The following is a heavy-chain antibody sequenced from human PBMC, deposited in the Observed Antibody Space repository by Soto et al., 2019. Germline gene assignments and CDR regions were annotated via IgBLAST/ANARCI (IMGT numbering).Heavy chain of an antibody. D-gene: IGHD6-19*01. CDR3: ARAQGQWLVQGEFDY. J-gene: IGHJ4*02. CDR2: IYYSGST. CDR1: GGSISSGDYY. Sequence: KPSETLSLTCTVSGGSISSGDYYWSWIRQPPGKGLEWIGYIYYSGSTYYNPSLKSRVTISVDTSKNQFSLKLSSVTAADTAVYYCARAQGQWLVQGEFDYWGQGTLVTVSS. V-gene: IGHV4-30-4*01.